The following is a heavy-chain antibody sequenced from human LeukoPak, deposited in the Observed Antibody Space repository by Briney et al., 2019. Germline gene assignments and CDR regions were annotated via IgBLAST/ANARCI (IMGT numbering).Heavy chain of an antibody. Sequence: GGSLRLSCAASGFTFSSYAMSWVRQAPGKGLEWVSAINGSGGRTYYTDSVKGRFTISRDNSKNTLYLQMNSLRAEDTAVYYCAKELGMIVVEGPIDYWGQGTLVTVSS. CDR2: INGSGGRT. CDR3: AKELGMIVVEGPIDY. CDR1: GFTFSSYA. D-gene: IGHD3-22*01. J-gene: IGHJ4*02. V-gene: IGHV3-23*01.